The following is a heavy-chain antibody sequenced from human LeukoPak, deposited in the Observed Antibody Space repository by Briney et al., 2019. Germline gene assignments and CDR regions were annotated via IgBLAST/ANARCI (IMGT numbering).Heavy chain of an antibody. J-gene: IGHJ4*02. D-gene: IGHD3-16*01. CDR2: INPNSGDT. CDR3: ARVRYRLAETYIDY. Sequence: VASVTVSCKASGYTFTGYYMHWVRQAPGQGLEWMGWINPNSGDTNYAQKFQGRVTMTRDTSISTAYMELSRLRSDDTAVYYCARVRYRLAETYIDYWGQGTLVTVSS. V-gene: IGHV1-2*02. CDR1: GYTFTGYY.